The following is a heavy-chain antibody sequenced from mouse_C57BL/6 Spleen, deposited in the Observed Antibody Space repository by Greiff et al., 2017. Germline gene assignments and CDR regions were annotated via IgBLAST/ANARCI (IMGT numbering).Heavy chain of an antibody. V-gene: IGHV1-50*01. Sequence: VQLQQSGAELVKPGASVKLSCKASGYTFTSYWMQWVKQRPGQGLEWIGEIDPSDSYTNYNQKFKGKATLTVDTSSSTAYMQLSSLTSEDSAVYYCARQLGMDYWGQGTSVTVSS. CDR3: ARQLGMDY. CDR1: GYTFTSYW. J-gene: IGHJ4*01. D-gene: IGHD3-1*01. CDR2: IDPSDSYT.